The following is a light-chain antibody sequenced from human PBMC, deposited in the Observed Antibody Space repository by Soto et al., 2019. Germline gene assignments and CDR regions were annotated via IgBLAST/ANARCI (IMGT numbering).Light chain of an antibody. J-gene: IGKJ5*01. V-gene: IGKV1-8*01. Sequence: AIRMTHSPSSLSASTGDRVTITCRASQGISSYLAWYQQKPGKAPKLLIYAASTLQSGVPSRFSGSGSGTDFTLTISCLQSEDFATYYCQQLHSYPITFGQGTRLEI. CDR2: AAS. CDR3: QQLHSYPIT. CDR1: QGISSY.